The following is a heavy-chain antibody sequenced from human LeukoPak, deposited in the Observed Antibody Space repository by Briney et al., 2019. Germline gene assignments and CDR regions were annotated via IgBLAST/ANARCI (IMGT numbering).Heavy chain of an antibody. CDR3: ARLADCSSSSCRSFDY. D-gene: IGHD2-2*01. Sequence: GASVKVSCKASGYPFTGYYLHWVRQAPGQGLEWMGWINPNSGFTNYAQKFQGRVTMNRDTSISTAYMELSRLRSDDTAVYYCARLADCSSSSCRSFDYWGQGTLVTVSS. V-gene: IGHV1-2*02. J-gene: IGHJ4*02. CDR2: INPNSGFT. CDR1: GYPFTGYY.